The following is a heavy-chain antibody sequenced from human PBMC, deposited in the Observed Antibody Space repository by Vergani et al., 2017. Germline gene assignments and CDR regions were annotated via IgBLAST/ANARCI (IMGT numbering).Heavy chain of an antibody. J-gene: IGHJ4*02. CDR3: AKAPSPLREKGWLQYYYFDY. D-gene: IGHD5-24*01. CDR1: GFTFSSYA. Sequence: EVQLLESGGGLVQPGGSLRLSCAASGFTFSSYAMSWVRQAPGKGLEWVSAISGSGGSTYYADSVKGRFTISRDNSKNTLYLQMNSLRAEDTAVYYCAKAPSPLREKGWLQYYYFDYWGQGTLVTVSS. CDR2: ISGSGGST. V-gene: IGHV3-23*01.